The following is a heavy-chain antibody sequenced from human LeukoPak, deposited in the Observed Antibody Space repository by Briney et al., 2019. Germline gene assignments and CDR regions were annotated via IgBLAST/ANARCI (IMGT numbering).Heavy chain of an antibody. V-gene: IGHV3-23*01. J-gene: IGHJ4*02. CDR2: IKDSGRST. D-gene: IGHD3-22*01. CDR3: ATKDYYDRSGDPFDY. CDR1: GFTFSSQA. Sequence: GGSLRVSCAASGFTFSSQAMSWVRQAPEKGLEWVSGIKDSGRSTYYADSVKGRFTISRDNSRNTVDLQMNSLRAEDTAVYYCATKDYYDRSGDPFDYWGQGTQVTVSS.